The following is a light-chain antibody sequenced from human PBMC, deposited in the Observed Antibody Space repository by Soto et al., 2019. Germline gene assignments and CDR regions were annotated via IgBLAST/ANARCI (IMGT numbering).Light chain of an antibody. CDR3: QHRYNWPLT. CDR1: QDINTY. V-gene: IGKV3-11*01. CDR2: DAS. J-gene: IGKJ4*01. Sequence: EFVLTQSPATLSLSPGEKATLSCRASQDINTYLGWYQQKPGQPPRLLIYDASNRASGIPARFSGSGSGTDFTLTISSLEPEDFAIYYCQHRYNWPLTFGAGTKVDIK.